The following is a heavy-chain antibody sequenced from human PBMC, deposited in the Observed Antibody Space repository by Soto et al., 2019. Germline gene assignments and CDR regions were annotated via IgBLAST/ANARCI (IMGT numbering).Heavy chain of an antibody. CDR2: ISAYNGNT. J-gene: IGHJ6*02. Sequence: ASVKVSCKASGYTFSNCGVTWVRQAPGQGLEWMGWISAYNGNTNYAQKFQGRVTMTTDTSATTAYMELRSLRSDDTAVYYGARDDVVVVPAALPTYDHYGMDVWGQGTTVTVSS. D-gene: IGHD2-2*01. V-gene: IGHV1-18*01. CDR3: ARDDVVVVPAALPTYDHYGMDV. CDR1: GYTFSNCG.